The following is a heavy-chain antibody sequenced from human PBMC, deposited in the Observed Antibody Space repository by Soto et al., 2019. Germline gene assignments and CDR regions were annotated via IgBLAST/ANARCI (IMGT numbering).Heavy chain of an antibody. CDR1: GASTIRDV. Sequence: SETLPLTCPVSGASTIRDVWSWIRQPPGKGMEWIGFIYYAGSTKYNPSLHSRVTISVDTSKNQFSLPVTSVTAADTAVYYCSRRVEATELFDYWGQGTLVTVSS. J-gene: IGHJ4*02. D-gene: IGHD5-12*01. V-gene: IGHV4-59*08. CDR2: IYYAGST. CDR3: SRRVEATELFDY.